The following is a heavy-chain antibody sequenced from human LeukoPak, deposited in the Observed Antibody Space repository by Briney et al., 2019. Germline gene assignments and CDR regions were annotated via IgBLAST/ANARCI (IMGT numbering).Heavy chain of an antibody. Sequence: GGCLRLSCVATGFTFSTYSMNWVRQTPARGLEWVSSINPQGTSTWNADSVKGRFSISRDNAKNSLYLQMNSLSAEDTGVYYCARDFTGESGYAGYWGQGSLVIVSS. V-gene: IGHV3-21*06. CDR1: GFTFSTYS. D-gene: IGHD5-12*01. CDR2: INPQGTST. CDR3: ARDFTGESGYAGY. J-gene: IGHJ4*02.